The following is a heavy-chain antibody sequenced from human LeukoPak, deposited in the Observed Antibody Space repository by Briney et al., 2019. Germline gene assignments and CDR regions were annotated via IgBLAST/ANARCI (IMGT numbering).Heavy chain of an antibody. CDR1: GFIFSNYG. D-gene: IGHD5-24*01. CDR3: AKEGGDGSPFDY. J-gene: IGHJ4*02. CDR2: IRFDGSTQ. V-gene: IGHV3-30*02. Sequence: GGSLRLSCAASGFIFSNYGMHWVRHSPDKGLEWVTFIRFDGSTQYCADSVKGRFTISRDNSKDTLYLQMSSLRLEDTGVYYCAKEGGDGSPFDYWGQGILVTVSS.